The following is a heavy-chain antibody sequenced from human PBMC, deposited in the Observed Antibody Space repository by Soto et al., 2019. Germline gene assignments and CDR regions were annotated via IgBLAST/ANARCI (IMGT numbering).Heavy chain of an antibody. CDR3: ARQSLRFLEWFSYDY. CDR1: GCTFTGYY. V-gene: IGHV1-2*04. J-gene: IGHJ4*02. Sequence: GASAKVSCKASGCTFTGYYMHSARQAPGQGLEWMGWINPNSGGSNYAQKFQGSVTMTRDTSISTANMELSRLSSDDTAVYYCARQSLRFLEWFSYDYWGQGTLVTVSS. D-gene: IGHD3-3*01. CDR2: INPNSGGS.